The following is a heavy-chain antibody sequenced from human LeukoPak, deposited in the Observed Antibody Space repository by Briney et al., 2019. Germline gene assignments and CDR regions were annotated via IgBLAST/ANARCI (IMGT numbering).Heavy chain of an antibody. CDR2: IIPIFGTA. CDR3: ARAYSNYDRYFDY. CDR1: GGTFSSYA. D-gene: IGHD4-11*01. Sequence: ASVKVSCKASGGTFSSYANSWVRQAPGQGLEWMGGIIPIFGTANYAQKFQGRVTITTDESTSTAYMELSSLRSEDTAVYYCARAYSNYDRYFDYWGQGTLVTVSS. J-gene: IGHJ4*02. V-gene: IGHV1-69*05.